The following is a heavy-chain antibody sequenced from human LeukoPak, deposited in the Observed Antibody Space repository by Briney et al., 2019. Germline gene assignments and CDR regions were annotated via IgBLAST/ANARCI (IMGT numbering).Heavy chain of an antibody. CDR1: GGSISSSGYY. CDR3: ARDGFDFWSGYPTTVDY. V-gene: IGHV3-11*04. J-gene: IGHJ4*02. CDR2: ISSSSNTI. D-gene: IGHD3-3*01. Sequence: KPSETLSLTCTVSGGSISSSGYYWGWIRQPPGKGLEWVSYISSSSNTIYYADSVKGRFTISRDNTNNSLYLQMNSLRAEDTAVYYCARDGFDFWSGYPTTVDYWGQGTLVTVSS.